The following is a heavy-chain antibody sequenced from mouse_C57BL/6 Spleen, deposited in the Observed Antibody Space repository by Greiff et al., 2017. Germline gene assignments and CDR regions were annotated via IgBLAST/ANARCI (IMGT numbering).Heavy chain of an antibody. CDR1: GFTFSNYW. V-gene: IGHV6-3*01. CDR2: IRLKSDNYAT. Sequence: EVMLVESGGGLVQPGGSMKLSCVASGFTFSNYWMNWVRQSPEKGLEWVAQIRLKSDNYATHYAESVKGRFTISRDDSKSSVYLQMNNLRAEDTGIYYCTGGTTVVAKDYAMDYWGQGTSVTVSS. CDR3: TGGTTVVAKDYAMDY. J-gene: IGHJ4*01. D-gene: IGHD1-1*01.